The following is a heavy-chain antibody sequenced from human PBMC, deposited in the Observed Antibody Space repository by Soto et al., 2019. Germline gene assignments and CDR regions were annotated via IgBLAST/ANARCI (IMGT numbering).Heavy chain of an antibody. J-gene: IGHJ4*02. Sequence: PGGSLRLSCAASGFTFSNAWMSWVRQAPGKGLEWVGRIKSKTDGGTTDYAAPVKGRFTSSRDDSKNTLYLQMNSLKTEDTAVYYCTTTTTDYDFWSGYTYYFDYWGQGTLVTVSS. CDR2: IKSKTDGGTT. CDR3: TTTTTDYDFWSGYTYYFDY. V-gene: IGHV3-15*01. D-gene: IGHD3-3*01. CDR1: GFTFSNAW.